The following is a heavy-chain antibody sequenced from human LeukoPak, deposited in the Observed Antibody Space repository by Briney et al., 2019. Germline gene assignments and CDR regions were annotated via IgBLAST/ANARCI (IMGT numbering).Heavy chain of an antibody. CDR3: ASLSVVQFYFDF. CDR1: TFTFSSYN. CDR2: ISSSSNYI. J-gene: IGHJ4*02. V-gene: IGHV3-21*01. D-gene: IGHD4-23*01. Sequence: GALRLSCAASTFTFSSYNMNWVRQAPGKGLEWVSSISSSSNYISYADSVKGRFTISRDNAKNSVDLQMNSLRAEDTAVYFCASLSVVQFYFDFWGQGTLVTVSS.